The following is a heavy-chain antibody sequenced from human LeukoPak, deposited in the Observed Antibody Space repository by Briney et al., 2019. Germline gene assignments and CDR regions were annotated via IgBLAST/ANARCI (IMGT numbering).Heavy chain of an antibody. V-gene: IGHV1-24*01. Sequence: ASVKVSCKVSGYTLTELSMHWVRQAPGKGLEWMGGFDPEDGETIYAQKFQGRVTMTEDTSTDTAYMELSSLRSEDTAVYYCARSLLAAAYYYYYYMDVWGKGTTVTVSS. CDR2: FDPEDGET. CDR1: GYTLTELS. D-gene: IGHD2-2*01. CDR3: ARSLLAAAYYYYYYMDV. J-gene: IGHJ6*03.